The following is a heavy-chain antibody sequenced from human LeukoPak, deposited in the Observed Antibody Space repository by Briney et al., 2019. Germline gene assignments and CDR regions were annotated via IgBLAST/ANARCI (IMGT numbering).Heavy chain of an antibody. Sequence: GGSLRLSCAASGFTFSSYEMNWVRQAPGKGLEWVSSISSSSSYIYYADSVKGRFTIFRDNAKNSLYLQMNSLRAEDTAVYYCARGLYYYDSSGYYFSVWFDPWGQGTLVTVSS. CDR3: ARGLYYYDSSGYYFSVWFDP. CDR1: GFTFSSYE. J-gene: IGHJ5*02. D-gene: IGHD3-22*01. V-gene: IGHV3-21*06. CDR2: ISSSSSYI.